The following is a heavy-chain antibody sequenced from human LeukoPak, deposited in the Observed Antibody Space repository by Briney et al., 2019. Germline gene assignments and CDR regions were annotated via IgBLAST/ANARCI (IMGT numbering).Heavy chain of an antibody. CDR3: ARGLGYCSSSQCSPGYYMDV. CDR1: GFTFSSYW. V-gene: IGHV3-74*01. CDR2: INSDGSST. D-gene: IGHD2-2*01. J-gene: IGHJ6*03. Sequence: GGSLRLSXAASGFTFSSYWMHWVRQAPGKGLVWVSRINSDGSSTSYADSVKGRFTISRDNAKSSLYLQLNSLRDEDLAVYYCARGLGYCSSSQCSPGYYMDVWGKGTTVTVFS.